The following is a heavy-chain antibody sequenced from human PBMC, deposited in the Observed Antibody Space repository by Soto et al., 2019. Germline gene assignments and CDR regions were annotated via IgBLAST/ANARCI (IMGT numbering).Heavy chain of an antibody. Sequence: QVQLQESGPGLVKPSQTLSLTCTVSGGSISSGGYYGSWIRQHPGKGLEWIGYIDYSGSTYYNPSLKSRVTISVDTSKNQFSLQLSSVTAADTAVYYCAIAPHTIFWGFDPWGQGTLVTVSS. CDR1: GGSISSGGYY. CDR3: AIAPHTIFWGFDP. V-gene: IGHV4-31*03. J-gene: IGHJ5*02. D-gene: IGHD3-9*01. CDR2: IDYSGST.